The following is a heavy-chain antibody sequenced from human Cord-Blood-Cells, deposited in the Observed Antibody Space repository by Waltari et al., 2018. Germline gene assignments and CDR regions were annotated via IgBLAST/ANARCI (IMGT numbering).Heavy chain of an antibody. V-gene: IGHV4-61*09. CDR1: GGSISSGSYY. J-gene: IGHJ5*02. Sequence: QVQLQESGPGLVKPSQTLSLTCTVSGGSISSGSYYWSWIRQPAGKGLEWIGYIYTSGRTNYNPALKSRVTISVDTSKNQFTLKLSSVTAADTAVYYCAIKRYSSSNWFDPWGQGTLVTVSS. D-gene: IGHD6-6*01. CDR2: IYTSGRT. CDR3: AIKRYSSSNWFDP.